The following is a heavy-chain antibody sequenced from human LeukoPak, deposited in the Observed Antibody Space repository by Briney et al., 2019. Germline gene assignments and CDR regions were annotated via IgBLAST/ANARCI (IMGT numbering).Heavy chain of an antibody. CDR1: GGSISSSSYY. CDR3: ARIIVVTSTDYFDS. Sequence: PSETLSLTCTVSGGSISSSSYYWGWIRQPPGKGLEWIGSIFYSGITYYNPSLQSRVTISVDTSKSQFSLHLSSVTAADTALYYCARIIVVTSTDYFDSWGQGTLVTVSS. CDR2: IFYSGIT. D-gene: IGHD2/OR15-2a*01. J-gene: IGHJ4*02. V-gene: IGHV4-39*01.